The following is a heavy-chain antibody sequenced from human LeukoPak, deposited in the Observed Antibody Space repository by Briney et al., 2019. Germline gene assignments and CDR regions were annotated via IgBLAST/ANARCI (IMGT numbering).Heavy chain of an antibody. CDR3: ANYYDSSGYYRVVGYFDY. J-gene: IGHJ4*02. D-gene: IGHD3-22*01. V-gene: IGHV4-31*11. CDR1: GGSFSGYY. CDR2: IYYSGST. Sequence: PSETPSLTCAVYGGSFSGYYWSWIRQHPGKGLEWIGYIYYSGSTYYNPSLKSRVTISVDTSKNQFSLKLSSVTAADTAVYYCANYYDSSGYYRVVGYFDYWGQGTLVTVSS.